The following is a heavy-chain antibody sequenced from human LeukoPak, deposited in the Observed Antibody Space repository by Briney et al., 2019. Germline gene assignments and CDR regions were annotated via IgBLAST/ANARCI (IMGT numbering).Heavy chain of an antibody. CDR1: GGSISSGSYY. J-gene: IGHJ4*02. Sequence: SETLSLTCTVSGGSISSGSYYWSWIRQPAGKGLEWIGRIYTSGSTNYNPSLKSRVTISVDTSKHQFSLKLSSVTAADTAVYYCARDPFVRGVWLELPNWGQGTLVTVSS. D-gene: IGHD3-10*02. CDR2: IYTSGST. CDR3: ARDPFVRGVWLELPN. V-gene: IGHV4-61*02.